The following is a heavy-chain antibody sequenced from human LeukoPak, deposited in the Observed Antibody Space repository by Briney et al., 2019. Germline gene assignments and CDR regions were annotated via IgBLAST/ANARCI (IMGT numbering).Heavy chain of an antibody. CDR1: GGSISSYY. V-gene: IGHV4-59*01. J-gene: IGHJ4*02. Sequence: SETLSLTCTVSGGSISSYYWSWIRQPPGKGLEWIGYIYYSGSTNYNPSLKSRVTISVDTSKNESSLKLSSVTAADTAVYYCARDFGGVAGDPYYFDYWGQGTPVTVSS. CDR3: ARDFGGVAGDPYYFDY. D-gene: IGHD3-3*01. CDR2: IYYSGST.